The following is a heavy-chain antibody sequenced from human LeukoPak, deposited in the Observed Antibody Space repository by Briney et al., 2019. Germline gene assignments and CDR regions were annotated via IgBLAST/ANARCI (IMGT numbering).Heavy chain of an antibody. D-gene: IGHD3-10*01. J-gene: IGHJ4*02. V-gene: IGHV6-1*01. CDR1: GDSVSSNSAA. CDR2: TYYRSKWSN. CDR3: ARARLHHNYGSGTSFDY. Sequence: SQTLSLTCAISGDSVSSNSAAWNWIRQSPPRGLEWLGRTYYRSKWSNDYAASVKSRITISPDTSKNQFSLQLTSVTPEDTAVYYCARARLHHNYGSGTSFDYWGQGTLVTVSS.